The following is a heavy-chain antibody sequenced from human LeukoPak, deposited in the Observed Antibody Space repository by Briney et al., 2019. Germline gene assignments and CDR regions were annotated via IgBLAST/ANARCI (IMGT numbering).Heavy chain of an antibody. CDR2: IYYSGST. J-gene: IGHJ4*02. V-gene: IGHV4-59*01. Sequence: SETLSLTCTVSGGSISSYYWSWIRQPPGKGLEWMGYIYYSGSTNYNPSLKSRVTISVDTSKNQFSLKLSSVTAADTAVYYCARGSGYYYEPATFDYWGQGTLVTVSS. D-gene: IGHD3-22*01. CDR1: GGSISSYY. CDR3: ARGSGYYYEPATFDY.